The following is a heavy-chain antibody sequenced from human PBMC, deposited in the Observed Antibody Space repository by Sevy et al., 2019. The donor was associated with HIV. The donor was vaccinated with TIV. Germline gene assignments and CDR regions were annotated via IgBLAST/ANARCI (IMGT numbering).Heavy chain of an antibody. CDR3: ATTKHYSASSSYPLGY. CDR1: GYTLAKFS. V-gene: IGHV1-24*01. CDR2: FDPEDGDPEDGKT. D-gene: IGHD3-22*01. J-gene: IGHJ4*02. Sequence: ASVKVSCKVSGYTLAKFSIHWVRQAPGKGLEWMTSFDPEDGDPEDGKTIYAQTFLGRVTMTEDTSTDTAYMELSSLRPDDTAVYYCATTKHYSASSSYPLGYWGQGTLVSVSS.